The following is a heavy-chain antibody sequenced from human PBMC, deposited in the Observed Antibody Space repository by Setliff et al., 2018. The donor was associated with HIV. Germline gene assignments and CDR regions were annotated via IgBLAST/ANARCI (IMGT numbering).Heavy chain of an antibody. CDR2: ITNDGTTT. V-gene: IGHV3-74*01. Sequence: GGSLRLSCAASGFAFDNYWMDWVRQAPGKGLVWVSRITNDGTTTTYADSVKGRFTISRDNAKITLYLQMNSLRAEDTAVYYCARDATRGGDFDFWGQGTLVTVSS. CDR3: ARDATRGGDFDF. D-gene: IGHD1-26*01. J-gene: IGHJ4*02. CDR1: GFAFDNYW.